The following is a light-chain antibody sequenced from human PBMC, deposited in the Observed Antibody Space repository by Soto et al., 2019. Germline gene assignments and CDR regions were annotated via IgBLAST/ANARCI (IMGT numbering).Light chain of an antibody. V-gene: IGKV1-39*01. CDR1: QSISSY. CDR3: QQSYSTPYT. J-gene: IGKJ2*01. Sequence: DIQMTQSPSSLSASVGDRVTITCRASQSISSYLNWYQQKPGKAPKLLIYAASSLQSGVPSRFSCSGSGTDFTLTISSLQPEDFATYYCQQSYSTPYTFGQGTKRESK. CDR2: AAS.